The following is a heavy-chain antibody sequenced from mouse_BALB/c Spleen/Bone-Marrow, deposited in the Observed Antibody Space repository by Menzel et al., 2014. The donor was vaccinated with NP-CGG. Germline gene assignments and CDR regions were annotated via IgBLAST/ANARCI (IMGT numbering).Heavy chain of an antibody. CDR3: ARYRLGTYFDF. D-gene: IGHD2-14*01. CDR1: GFNIKDTY. CDR2: IDPANGNA. V-gene: IGHV14-3*02. J-gene: IGHJ2*01. Sequence: EVQLQQSGAELVKPGASVTLSCTASGFNIKDTYMHWVKQRPEQGLEWIGRIDPANGNAKYDPKFQGKATITADTSSNTAYLQLSSPTSEDTAVYYCARYRLGTYFDFWGQGTTLTVSS.